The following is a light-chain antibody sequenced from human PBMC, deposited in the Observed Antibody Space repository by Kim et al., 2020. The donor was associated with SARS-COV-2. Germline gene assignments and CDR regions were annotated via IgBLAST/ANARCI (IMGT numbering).Light chain of an antibody. CDR3: QSYDSSLSGSV. CDR2: GNS. Sequence: RVTLSCTGSTSNIGAGYGVHWYQQLPGTAPKLLIYGNSNRPSGVPDRFSGSKSGTSASLAITGLQAEDEADYYCQSYDSSLSGSVFGGGTKLTVL. V-gene: IGLV1-40*01. J-gene: IGLJ2*01. CDR1: TSNIGAGYG.